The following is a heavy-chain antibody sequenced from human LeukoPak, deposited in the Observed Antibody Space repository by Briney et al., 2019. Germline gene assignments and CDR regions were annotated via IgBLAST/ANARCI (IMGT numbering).Heavy chain of an antibody. CDR2: INHSGST. CDR1: GGSFSGYY. Sequence: TSETLSLTCAVYGGSFSGYYWSWIRQPPGKGLEWIGEINHSGSTNYNPSLKSRVTISVDTSKNQFSLKLSSETAADTAVYYCARSDDFLTMVRGVMGATPPTGNWFDPWGQGTLVTVSS. CDR3: ARSDDFLTMVRGVMGATPPTGNWFDP. J-gene: IGHJ5*02. D-gene: IGHD3-10*01. V-gene: IGHV4-34*01.